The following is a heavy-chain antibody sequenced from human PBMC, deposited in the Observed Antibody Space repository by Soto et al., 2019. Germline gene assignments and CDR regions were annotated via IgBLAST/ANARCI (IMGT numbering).Heavy chain of an antibody. J-gene: IGHJ3*02. D-gene: IGHD6-19*01. V-gene: IGHV3-30*03. CDR2: ISRDGGTK. Sequence: QVQLVESGGGVVQPGRSLRLSCAVSGFTVSTYGMHWVRQAPGKGLEWVAVISRDGGTKYYADSVKGRFTISRDNSRNTLFLEMNSLRGDDMAVYYCTATVAGFAFDIWGQGTMVTVSS. CDR3: TATVAGFAFDI. CDR1: GFTVSTYG.